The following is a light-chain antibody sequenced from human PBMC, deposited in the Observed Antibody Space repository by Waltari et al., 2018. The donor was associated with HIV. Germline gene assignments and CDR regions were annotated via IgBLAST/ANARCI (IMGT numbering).Light chain of an antibody. Sequence: QSALSQPASVSGSPGQSITISCTGTSSDVGNYNLVSWYQQHPGKAPKLIIYEAIKRPSGVSDRISGSKSASTASLTISGLQAEDEADYHCQSADSSGAYWVFGGGTRLTVL. CDR3: QSADSSGAYWV. V-gene: IGLV2-23*01. CDR1: SSDVGNYNL. CDR2: EAI. J-gene: IGLJ3*02.